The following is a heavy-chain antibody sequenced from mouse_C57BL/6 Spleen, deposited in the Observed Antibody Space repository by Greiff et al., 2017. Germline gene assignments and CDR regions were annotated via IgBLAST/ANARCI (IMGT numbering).Heavy chain of an antibody. D-gene: IGHD1-1*01. Sequence: VQLQQPGAELVRPGPSVKLSCKASGYTFTSYWMHWVKQRPGQGLEWIGVIDPSDSYTNYNRKFKGKATLTVDTSSSTAYMQLSSLTSEDSAVYYCARSPPFRCDGSNPIAYWGQGTLVTVSA. CDR3: ARSPPFRCDGSNPIAY. V-gene: IGHV1-59*01. CDR2: IDPSDSYT. CDR1: GYTFTSYW. J-gene: IGHJ3*01.